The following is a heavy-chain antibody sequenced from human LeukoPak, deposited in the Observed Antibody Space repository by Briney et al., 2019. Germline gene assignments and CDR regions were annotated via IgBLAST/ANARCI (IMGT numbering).Heavy chain of an antibody. CDR2: IKGDGIIT. CDR1: GFDLSSKW. D-gene: IGHD1-26*01. V-gene: IGHV3-74*01. J-gene: IGHJ4*02. Sequence: GGSLRLSCAAYGFDLSSKWMQWVSHAQGQGRVWVSRIKGDGIITNYADSVKGRLTISRHNSKNPLYLQMHSLRAEDTAVYYCAKDTRYSGSYYFVFDYWGQGTLVTVSS. CDR3: AKDTRYSGSYYFVFDY.